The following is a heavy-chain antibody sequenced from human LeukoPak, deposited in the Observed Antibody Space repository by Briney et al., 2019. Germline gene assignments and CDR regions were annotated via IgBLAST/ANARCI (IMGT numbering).Heavy chain of an antibody. CDR3: ARVEFGEYTSYFDD. CDR1: GFTVSSNY. CDR2: IKQDGSEK. V-gene: IGHV3-7*01. D-gene: IGHD3-10*01. J-gene: IGHJ4*02. Sequence: GGSLRLSCAASGFTVSSNYMSWVRQAPGKGLEWVANIKQDGSEKDYVDSVRGRFTISRDNTKNSVFLHMNSLRVEDTGVYFCARVEFGEYTSYFDDWGQGTLVTVSS.